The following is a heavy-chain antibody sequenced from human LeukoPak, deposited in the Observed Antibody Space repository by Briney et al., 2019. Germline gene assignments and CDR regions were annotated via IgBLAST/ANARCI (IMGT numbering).Heavy chain of an antibody. V-gene: IGHV4-30-4*01. D-gene: IGHD7-27*01. CDR2: IYYSGST. CDR1: GGSISSGDCC. J-gene: IGHJ4*02. CDR3: AREALTGESVVDY. Sequence: SETLSLTCTVSGGSISSGDCCWSWIRQPPGKGLEWIGYIYYSGSTYYNPSLKSRLTISVDTSKNQFSLKLSSVTAADTAVYYCAREALTGESVVDYWGEGTLVTVSS.